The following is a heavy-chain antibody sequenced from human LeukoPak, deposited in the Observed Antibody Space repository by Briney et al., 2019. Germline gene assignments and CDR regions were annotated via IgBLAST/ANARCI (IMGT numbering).Heavy chain of an antibody. J-gene: IGHJ5*01. Sequence: PGGSLRLSCAASGFTFSHAWMSWVRQAPGKGLEWVGRIRSKTDGGTTDYAAPVKGRFTISRDDSRNTLYLQMSSLKTEDTAVYYCTKSVDCSRTSCDSWGQGTLVTVSS. V-gene: IGHV3-15*01. D-gene: IGHD2-2*01. CDR3: TKSVDCSRTSCDS. CDR2: IRSKTDGGTT. CDR1: GFTFSHAW.